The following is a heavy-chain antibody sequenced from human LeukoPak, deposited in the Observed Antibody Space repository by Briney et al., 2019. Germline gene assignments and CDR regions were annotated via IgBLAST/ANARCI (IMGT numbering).Heavy chain of an antibody. CDR2: INHSGST. CDR3: ARATRFGELKGPYRY. CDR1: GGSFSGYY. J-gene: IGHJ4*02. D-gene: IGHD3-10*01. V-gene: IGHV4-34*01. Sequence: PSETLSLTCAVYGGSFSGYYWSWIRQPPGKGLEWIGEINHSGSTNYNPSLKSRVTISVDTSKNQFSLKLSSVTAADTAVYYCARATRFGELKGPYRYWGQGTLVTVSS.